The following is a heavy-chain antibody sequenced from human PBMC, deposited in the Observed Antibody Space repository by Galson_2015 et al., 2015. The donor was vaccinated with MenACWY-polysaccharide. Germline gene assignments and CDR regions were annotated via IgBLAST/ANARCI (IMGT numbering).Heavy chain of an antibody. V-gene: IGHV3-21*01. Sequence: SLRLSCAASGFSFSSYTMNWVRQAPGKGLEWVSSISSGSDYIYYADSLKGRFTISRDNAKNSLYLQMNSLRTDDTAVYYCARDDLIVRGVIDYWGQGTLVTVSS. J-gene: IGHJ4*02. D-gene: IGHD3-10*01. CDR2: ISSGSDYI. CDR1: GFSFSSYT. CDR3: ARDDLIVRGVIDY.